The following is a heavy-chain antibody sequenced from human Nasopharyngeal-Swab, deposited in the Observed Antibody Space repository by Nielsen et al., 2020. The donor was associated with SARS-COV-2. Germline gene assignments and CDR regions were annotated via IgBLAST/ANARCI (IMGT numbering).Heavy chain of an antibody. J-gene: IGHJ4*02. V-gene: IGHV1-69*04. CDR3: AREGSTGSYGRYFDY. D-gene: IGHD1-26*01. Sequence: SVKVSCKASGGTFSSYAISWVRQAPGQGLEWMGRIIPILGIANYAQKLQGRVTMTTDKSTSTAYMELSSLRSEDTAVYYCAREGSTGSYGRYFDYWGQGTLVTVSS. CDR2: IIPILGIA. CDR1: GGTFSSYA.